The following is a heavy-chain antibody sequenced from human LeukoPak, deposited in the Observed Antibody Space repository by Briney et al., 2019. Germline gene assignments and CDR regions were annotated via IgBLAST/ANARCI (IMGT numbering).Heavy chain of an antibody. CDR2: IYYSGST. Sequence: PSETLSLTCTVSGGSISSSSYYWGWIRQPPGKGLEWIGSIYYSGSTYYNPSLKSRVTISVDTSKNQFSLKLSSVTAADTAVYYCARDPSAVTANTYAWGQGTLVTVSS. CDR1: GGSISSSSYY. CDR3: ARDPSAVTANTYA. D-gene: IGHD2-2*01. V-gene: IGHV4-39*02. J-gene: IGHJ5*02.